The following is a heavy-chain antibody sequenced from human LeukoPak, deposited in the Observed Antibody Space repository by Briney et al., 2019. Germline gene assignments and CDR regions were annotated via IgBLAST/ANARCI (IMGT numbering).Heavy chain of an antibody. CDR1: GIPFSSFG. V-gene: IGHV3-33*01. J-gene: IGHJ5*02. CDR3: ARDGTVTAGPFDP. D-gene: IGHD4-17*01. Sequence: GGSLRISCAAPGIPFSSFGMHWLRQAPGKGLNWVAFIWYDGRNKYYAEYVKGRFTISRDNSKNTLYLQMISLAAEDTAVYYCARDGTVTAGPFDPWGGGTLVTVSS. CDR2: IWYDGRNK.